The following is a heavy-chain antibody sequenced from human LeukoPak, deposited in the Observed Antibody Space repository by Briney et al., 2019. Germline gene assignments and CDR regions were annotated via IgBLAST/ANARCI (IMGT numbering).Heavy chain of an antibody. V-gene: IGHV3-9*03. J-gene: IGHJ5*02. CDR1: GFTFDDYA. CDR2: ISWNSGSI. D-gene: IGHD5-24*01. Sequence: PGGSLRLSCAASGFTFDDYAMHWVRQAPGKGLEWVSGISWNSGSIGYADSVKGRFTISRDNAKNSLYLQMNSLRAEDMALYYCAKDSGRWLQLGWFDPWGQGTLVTVS. CDR3: AKDSGRWLQLGWFDP.